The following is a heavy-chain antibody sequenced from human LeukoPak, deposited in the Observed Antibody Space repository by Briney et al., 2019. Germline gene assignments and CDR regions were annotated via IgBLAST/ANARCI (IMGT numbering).Heavy chain of an antibody. CDR3: ARHLILDRGCIYGYVTPTY. V-gene: IGHV4-39*01. Sequence: PSETLSLTCTVSGGSISSSSHYWGWIRQPPGKGLEWIGSIYYSGSTYYNPSLKSRVTISVDTSKNQFSLKLSSVTAADTAVYYCARHLILDRGCIYGYVTPTYWGQGTLVTVSS. CDR1: GGSISSSSHY. CDR2: IYYSGST. D-gene: IGHD5-18*01. J-gene: IGHJ4*02.